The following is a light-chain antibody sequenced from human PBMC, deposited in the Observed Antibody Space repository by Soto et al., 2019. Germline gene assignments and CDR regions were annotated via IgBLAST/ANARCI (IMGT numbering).Light chain of an antibody. CDR1: QDISSY. CDR3: QQSYRTPWT. J-gene: IGKJ1*01. V-gene: IGKV1-39*01. Sequence: DLHMTQSPSSLSASLGDRVTITCRANQDISSYLVWYQHKLGQAPKLLIHAASTLASGVPSRFSGSESGTDFTLTISGLEHEDSATYYCQQSYRTPWTFGQGTKV. CDR2: AAS.